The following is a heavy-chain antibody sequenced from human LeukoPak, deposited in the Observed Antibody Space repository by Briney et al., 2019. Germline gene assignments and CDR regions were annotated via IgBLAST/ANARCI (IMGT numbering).Heavy chain of an antibody. Sequence: ASVKVSCKASGYTFISHGISWVRQAPGQGLEWMGWITTSNGNTNYAQKFQGKFTMTSDTSTSTAYMELRSLRSDDTAIYYCGRVINGFIDYWGQGTLVTVSS. CDR1: GYTFISHG. CDR3: GRVINGFIDY. V-gene: IGHV1-18*01. CDR2: ITTSNGNT. J-gene: IGHJ4*02. D-gene: IGHD2-8*01.